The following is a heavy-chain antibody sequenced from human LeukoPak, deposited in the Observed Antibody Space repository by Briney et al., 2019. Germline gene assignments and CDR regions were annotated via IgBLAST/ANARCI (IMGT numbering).Heavy chain of an antibody. CDR2: IYPGDSDT. J-gene: IGHJ4*02. V-gene: IGHV5-51*01. CDR3: ASGQYYYGSGRPGGYFDY. CDR1: GYSFTSYW. Sequence: GESLKISCKGSGYSFTSYWIGWVRQMPGKGLEWMGIIYPGDSDTSYSPSFQGQVTISADKSISTAYLQWSSLKASDTAVYYCASGQYYYGSGRPGGYFDYWGQGTLVTVSS. D-gene: IGHD3-10*01.